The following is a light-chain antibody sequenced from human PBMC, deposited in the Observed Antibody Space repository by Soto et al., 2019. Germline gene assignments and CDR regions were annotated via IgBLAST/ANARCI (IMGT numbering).Light chain of an antibody. Sequence: EIVLTQSPGTLSLSPGERATLSCRASQSISSTYLAWYRQKPGQAPRLLIYAASSRATGIPDRFSGSGSGTTFTLTISRVGPEDLAVYYGQHYYASSWTFAQGTGVEIK. CDR2: AAS. CDR3: QHYYASSWT. CDR1: QSISSTY. J-gene: IGKJ1*01. V-gene: IGKV3-20*01.